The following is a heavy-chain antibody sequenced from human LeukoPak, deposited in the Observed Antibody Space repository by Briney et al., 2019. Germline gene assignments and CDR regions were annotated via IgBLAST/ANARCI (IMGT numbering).Heavy chain of an antibody. CDR2: IYHSGST. V-gene: IGHV4-4*02. Sequence: SETLSLTCAVSGGSISSSNWWSWVRQPPGKGLEWIGEIYHSGSTNYNPSLKSRVTISVDKSKNQFSLKLSSVTAADTAVYYCASNSGNYDLTLDYWGQGTLVTVSS. D-gene: IGHD3-10*01. CDR3: ASNSGNYDLTLDY. CDR1: GGSISSSNW. J-gene: IGHJ4*02.